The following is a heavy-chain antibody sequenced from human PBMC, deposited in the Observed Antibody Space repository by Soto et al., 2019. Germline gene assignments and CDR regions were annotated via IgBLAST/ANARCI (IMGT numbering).Heavy chain of an antibody. J-gene: IGHJ4*02. CDR2: IIPILGIA. D-gene: IGHD3-3*01. CDR3: ARGDYDFWSGQD. Sequence: QVQLVQSGAEVKKPGSSVKVYCKASGGTFSSYTISWVRQAPGQGLDWMGRIIPILGIANYAQKFQGRVTITADKSTSTAYMELSSLRSEDTAVYYCARGDYDFWSGQDWGQGTLVTVSS. CDR1: GGTFSSYT. V-gene: IGHV1-69*02.